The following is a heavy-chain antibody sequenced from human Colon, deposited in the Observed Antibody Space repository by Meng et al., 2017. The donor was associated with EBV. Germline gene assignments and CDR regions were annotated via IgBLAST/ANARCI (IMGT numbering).Heavy chain of an antibody. V-gene: IGHV4-4*02. CDR2: IYHGGNT. D-gene: IGHD5-24*01. CDR3: ARGNAYNAPSFDY. Sequence: VRLQGSGPGLVGPSGTLSPTGAVSGASISSNNWGSWVRQPPGKGLEWIGEIYHGGNTNYNPSLKSRVTISVDRSNDQFSLSLSSVTAADTAVYYCARGNAYNAPSFDYWGQGTLVTVSS. CDR1: GASISSNNW. J-gene: IGHJ4*02.